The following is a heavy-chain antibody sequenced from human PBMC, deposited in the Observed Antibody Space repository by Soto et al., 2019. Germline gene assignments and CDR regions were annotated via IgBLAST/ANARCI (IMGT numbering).Heavy chain of an antibody. Sequence: SETLSLTCTVSGGSISSYYWSWIRQPPGKGLEWIGYISYSGSTNYNPSLKSRVTISVDTSKNQFSLKLSSVTAADTAVYHCARGGGYSGSDNEFAYWAQGTLVTVS. J-gene: IGHJ4*02. CDR3: ARGGGYSGSDNEFAY. D-gene: IGHD5-12*01. CDR2: ISYSGST. V-gene: IGHV4-59*01. CDR1: GGSISSYY.